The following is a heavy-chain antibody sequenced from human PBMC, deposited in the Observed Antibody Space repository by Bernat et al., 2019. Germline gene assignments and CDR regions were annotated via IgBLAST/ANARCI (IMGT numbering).Heavy chain of an antibody. CDR3: AKSRDDFWSGYTVFDY. CDR2: ISYDGSNK. Sequence: QVQLVESGGGVVQPGRSLRLSCAASGFTFSSYGMHWVRQAPGKGLEWVAVISYDGSNKYYADSVKCRFTISRDNSKNTLYLQMNSLRAEDTAVYYCAKSRDDFWSGYTVFDYWGQGTLVTVSS. V-gene: IGHV3-30*18. J-gene: IGHJ4*02. CDR1: GFTFSSYG. D-gene: IGHD3-3*01.